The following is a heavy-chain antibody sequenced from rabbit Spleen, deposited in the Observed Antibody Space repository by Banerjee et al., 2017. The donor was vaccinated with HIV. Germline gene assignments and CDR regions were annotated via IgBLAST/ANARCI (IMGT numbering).Heavy chain of an antibody. CDR1: GFSFSGHSV. CDR3: VRDKNAAYDL. Sequence: QSLEESGGDLVKPGASLTLTCTASGFSFSGHSVMCWVRQAPGKGLEWIACIYTGNSKTYYANWAKGRFTISRTSSTTVTLQMTSLTVADTATYFCVRDKNAAYDLWGQGTLVTVS. V-gene: IGHV1S40*01. CDR2: IYTGNSKT. J-gene: IGHJ4*01. D-gene: IGHD6-1*01.